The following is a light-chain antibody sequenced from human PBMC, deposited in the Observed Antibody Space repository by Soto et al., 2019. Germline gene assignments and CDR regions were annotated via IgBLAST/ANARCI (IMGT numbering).Light chain of an antibody. V-gene: IGLV2-14*01. J-gene: IGLJ1*01. CDR3: SSFTSSITYV. CDR2: DVT. Sequence: QSALTQPSSVSGSPGQSITISCTGTSSDGGGYNSVSWYRQDPGKAPKLIIYDVTYRPSGVSNRFSGSKSGNTASLTISGLQSEDEADYHCSSFTSSITYVFGTGTKVTVL. CDR1: SSDGGGYNS.